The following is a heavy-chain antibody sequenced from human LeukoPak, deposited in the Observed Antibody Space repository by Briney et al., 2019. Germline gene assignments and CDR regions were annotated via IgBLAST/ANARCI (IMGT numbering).Heavy chain of an antibody. D-gene: IGHD7-27*01. Sequence: GGSLRLSCAASGFTFSSYLMSWFRQAPGKGLEWVANIKQDGSGKYYVDSVKGRFTISRDNAKNSLYLQMNSLRAEDTAVYYCATRYNWGRYWGQGTLVTVSS. CDR3: ATRYNWGRY. CDR2: IKQDGSGK. J-gene: IGHJ4*02. CDR1: GFTFSSYL. V-gene: IGHV3-7*01.